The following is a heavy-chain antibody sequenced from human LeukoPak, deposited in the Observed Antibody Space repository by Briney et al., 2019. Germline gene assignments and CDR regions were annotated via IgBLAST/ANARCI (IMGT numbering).Heavy chain of an antibody. CDR2: ITSNGMTT. J-gene: IGHJ4*02. V-gene: IGHV3-64*04. Sequence: PGGSLRLSCAASGFIFSNYAMYWVRQAPGKGLESVSGITSNGMTTYYANSVKGRFTISRDNSKNTLYLQMNSLRAEDTAVYYCAKTLKNYYYDSSGFFDYWGQGTLVTVSS. CDR3: AKTLKNYYYDSSGFFDY. CDR1: GFIFSNYA. D-gene: IGHD3-22*01.